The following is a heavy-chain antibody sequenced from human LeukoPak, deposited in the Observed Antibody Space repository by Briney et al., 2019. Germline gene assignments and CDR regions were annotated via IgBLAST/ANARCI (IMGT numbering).Heavy chain of an antibody. D-gene: IGHD5-18*01. J-gene: IGHJ5*02. CDR1: GFTFSSYA. V-gene: IGHV3-23*01. CDR3: AKARGYSYGRPGNXFDX. CDR2: ISGSGGST. Sequence: PGGSLRLSCAASGFTFSSYAMSWVRQAPGKGLEWVSAISGSGGSTYYADSVKGRFTISRDNSKNTLYLQMNSLRAEDTAVYYCAKARGYSYGRPGNXFDXWGQGXLVTV.